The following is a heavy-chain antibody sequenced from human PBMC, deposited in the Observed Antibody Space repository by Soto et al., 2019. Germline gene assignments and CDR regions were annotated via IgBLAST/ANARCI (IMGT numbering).Heavy chain of an antibody. V-gene: IGHV4-59*01. J-gene: IGHJ5*02. CDR1: GGSISSYY. CDR3: ARGFLAVAGLNWYDP. CDR2: IYYSGST. D-gene: IGHD6-19*01. Sequence: PETLSLTCTVSGGSISSYYWSWIRQPPGKGLEWIGYIYYSGSTNYNPSLKSRVTISVDTSKNQFSLKLSSVTAADTAVYYCARGFLAVAGLNWYDPWGQRTLVIGSS.